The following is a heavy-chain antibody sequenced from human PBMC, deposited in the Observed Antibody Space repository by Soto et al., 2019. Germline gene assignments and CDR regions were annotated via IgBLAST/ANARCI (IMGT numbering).Heavy chain of an antibody. D-gene: IGHD2-15*01. CDR3: AKGYCSGGSCGDYYYYGMDV. CDR2: ISGSGGST. J-gene: IGHJ6*02. CDR1: GFTFSSYA. V-gene: IGHV3-23*01. Sequence: GGSLRLSCAASGFTFSSYAMSWVRQAPGKGLEWVSAISGSGGSTYYADSVKGRFTISRDNSKNTLYLQMNSLRAEDTAVYYCAKGYCSGGSCGDYYYYGMDVWGQGTTVTVSS.